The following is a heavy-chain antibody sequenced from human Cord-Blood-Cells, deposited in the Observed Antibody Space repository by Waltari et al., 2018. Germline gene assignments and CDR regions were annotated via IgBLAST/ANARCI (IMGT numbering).Heavy chain of an antibody. CDR3: ARRPTVTTAGGFDY. V-gene: IGHV4-39*01. CDR1: GGSISSSSYY. D-gene: IGHD4-17*01. CDR2: IYYSGST. J-gene: IGHJ4*02. Sequence: QLQLQESGPGLVKPSEPLSLTCTVSGGSISSSSYYWGWIRPPPGKGLEWIGSIYYSGSTYYNPSLKSRVTISVDTSKNQFSLKLSSVTAADTAVYYCARRPTVTTAGGFDYWGQGTLVTVSS.